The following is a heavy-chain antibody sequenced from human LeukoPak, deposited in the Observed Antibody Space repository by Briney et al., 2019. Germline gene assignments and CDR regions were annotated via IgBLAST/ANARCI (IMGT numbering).Heavy chain of an antibody. CDR1: GGSFSGYY. Sequence: SETLSLTCAVYGGSFSGYYWSWIRQPPGKGLEWIGEINHSGSTNYNPSLKSRVTISVDTSKNQFSLKLSSVTAADTAVYYCARDSSGWYAYWGQGTLVTVSS. CDR2: INHSGST. J-gene: IGHJ4*02. D-gene: IGHD6-19*01. CDR3: ARDSSGWYAY. V-gene: IGHV4-34*01.